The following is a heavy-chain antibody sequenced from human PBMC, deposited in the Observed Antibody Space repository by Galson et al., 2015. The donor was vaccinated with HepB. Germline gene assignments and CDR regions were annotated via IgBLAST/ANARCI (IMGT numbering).Heavy chain of an antibody. CDR2: ISGSGGST. Sequence: SLRLSCAASGFTFSSYAMSWVRQAPGKGLEWVSAISGSGGSTYYADSVKGRFTISRDNSKNTLYLQMNSLRAEDTAVYYCAKGPPPPFMVRGDPYYYYGMDVWGQGTTVTVSS. CDR1: GFTFSSYA. D-gene: IGHD3-10*01. J-gene: IGHJ6*02. CDR3: AKGPPPPFMVRGDPYYYYGMDV. V-gene: IGHV3-23*01.